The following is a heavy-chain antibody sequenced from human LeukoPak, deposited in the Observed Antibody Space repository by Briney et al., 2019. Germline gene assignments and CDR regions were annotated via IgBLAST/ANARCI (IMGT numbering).Heavy chain of an antibody. D-gene: IGHD3-3*01. V-gene: IGHV4-4*07. J-gene: IGHJ3*02. CDR1: GGSISSYY. Sequence: PSETLSLTCTVSGGSISSYYWSWIRQPAGKGLEWIGRIYTSGSTNYNPSLKSRVTISVDTSKNQFSLKLSSVTAADTAVYYCARVNGYYDFWSGYYTVRAFDIWGQGTMVTVSS. CDR3: ARVNGYYDFWSGYYTVRAFDI. CDR2: IYTSGST.